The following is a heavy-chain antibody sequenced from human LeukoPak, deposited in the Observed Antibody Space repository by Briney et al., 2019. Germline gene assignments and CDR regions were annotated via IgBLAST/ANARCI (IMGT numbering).Heavy chain of an antibody. CDR1: GGSISSSSYY. CDR3: ARALPSSSSGNRNGGFDY. CDR2: IYYSGST. Sequence: SETLSLTCTVSGGSISSSSYYWGWIRQPPGKGLEWIGSIYYSGSTYYNPSLKSRVTISVDTSKNQFSLKLSSVTAADTAVYYCARALPSSSSGNRNGGFDYWGQGTLVTVSS. J-gene: IGHJ4*02. V-gene: IGHV4-39*07. D-gene: IGHD6-6*01.